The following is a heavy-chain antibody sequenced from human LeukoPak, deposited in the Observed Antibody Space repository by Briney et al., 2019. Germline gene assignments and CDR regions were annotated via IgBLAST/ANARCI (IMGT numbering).Heavy chain of an antibody. CDR3: ARANDRGGTSPLDY. D-gene: IGHD2-2*01. CDR2: IYNTGSA. J-gene: IGHJ4*02. Sequence: SETLSLTCGVSNYYISSGSYWCCIQQPPRKGLEWIGTIYNTGSAYYSSSLQSRVTISVDTSKNQFSVKLSSVTAADTAVYYCARANDRGGTSPLDYCGQGTLVTVSS. V-gene: IGHV4-38-2*01. CDR1: NYYISSGSY.